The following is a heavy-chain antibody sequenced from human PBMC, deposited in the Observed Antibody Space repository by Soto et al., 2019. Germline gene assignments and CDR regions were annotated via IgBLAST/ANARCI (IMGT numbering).Heavy chain of an antibody. D-gene: IGHD3-10*01. V-gene: IGHV3-23*01. J-gene: IGHJ4*02. CDR3: AKEPSVLLGFGELSDLGPFDY. CDR2: ISGSGGST. CDR1: GFTFSSYA. Sequence: EVQLLESGGGLVQPGGSLRLSCAASGFTFSSYAMSWVRQAPGKGLEWVSAISGSGGSTYYADSVKGRFTISRDNSKNTLYLQRNSLGAEDAAVYYCAKEPSVLLGFGELSDLGPFDYWGQGTLVTVSS.